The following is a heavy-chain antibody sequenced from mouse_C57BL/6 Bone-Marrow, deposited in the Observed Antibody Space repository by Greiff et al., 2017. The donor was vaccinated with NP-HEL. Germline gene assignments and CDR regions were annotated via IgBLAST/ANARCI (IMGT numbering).Heavy chain of an antibody. V-gene: IGHV1-66*01. CDR2: IYPGSGNT. CDR3: ARDITTVVADAMDY. CDR1: GYSFTSYY. Sequence: VQLQQSGPELVKPGASVKISCKASGYSFTSYYIHWVKQRPGQGLEWIGWIYPGSGNTKYNEKFKGKATLTADTSSSTAYMQLSSLTSEDSAVYYGARDITTVVADAMDYWGQGTSVTVSS. J-gene: IGHJ4*01. D-gene: IGHD1-1*01.